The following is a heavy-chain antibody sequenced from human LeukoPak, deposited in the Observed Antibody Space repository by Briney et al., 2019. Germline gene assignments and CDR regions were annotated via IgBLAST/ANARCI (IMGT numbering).Heavy chain of an antibody. CDR3: ARDLVEYYGSGSYYPRTSRYYYYGMDV. CDR2: IYYSGST. V-gene: IGHV4-59*01. J-gene: IGHJ6*04. CDR1: GRSISSYY. Sequence: MASETLSLTCTVSGRSISSYYWSWIRQPPGKGLEWIGYIYYSGSTNYNPSLKSRVTISVDTPKNQFSLKLSSVTAADTAVYYCARDLVEYYGSGSYYPRTSRYYYYGMDVWGKGTTVTVSS. D-gene: IGHD3-10*01.